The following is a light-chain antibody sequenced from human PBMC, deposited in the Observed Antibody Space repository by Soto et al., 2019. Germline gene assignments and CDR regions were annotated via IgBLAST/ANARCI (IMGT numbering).Light chain of an antibody. Sequence: EIVLTQSPGTLSLSPGERATLSCRASQSVSSSYLAWYRQKPGQAPRLLISGASSRATGIPDRFSGSGSGTDFTLTISRLEPEDFAVYYCQQYGSSPLTFGGGTKADIK. CDR1: QSVSSSY. V-gene: IGKV3-20*01. CDR2: GAS. CDR3: QQYGSSPLT. J-gene: IGKJ4*01.